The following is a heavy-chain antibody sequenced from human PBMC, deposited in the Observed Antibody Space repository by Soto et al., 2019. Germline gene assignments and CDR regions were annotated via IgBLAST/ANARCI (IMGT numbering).Heavy chain of an antibody. D-gene: IGHD3-10*01. CDR1: GFTFDDYA. V-gene: IGHV3-9*01. Sequence: GGSLRLSCAASGFTFDDYAMHWVRQAPGKGLEWVSGINWNSGSIGYADSVKGRFTISRDNAKTSLYLQMNSLRAEDTALYYCAKYRGSGSYAANYYYYGMDVWGQGTTVTVSS. CDR2: INWNSGSI. CDR3: AKYRGSGSYAANYYYYGMDV. J-gene: IGHJ6*02.